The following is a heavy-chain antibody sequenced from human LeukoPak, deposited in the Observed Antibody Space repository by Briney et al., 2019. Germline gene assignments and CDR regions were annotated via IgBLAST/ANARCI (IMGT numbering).Heavy chain of an antibody. V-gene: IGHV3-66*04. D-gene: IGHD3-10*01. CDR2: IYSGGST. Sequence: GGSLRLSCAASEFSVGSNYMTWVRQAPGKGLEWVSLIYSGGSTYYANSVKGRFTISRDNSKNTLYLQMGSLRAEDMAVYYCARLHGDYYYYMDVWGKGTTVTVSS. J-gene: IGHJ6*03. CDR1: EFSVGSNY. CDR3: ARLHGDYYYYMDV.